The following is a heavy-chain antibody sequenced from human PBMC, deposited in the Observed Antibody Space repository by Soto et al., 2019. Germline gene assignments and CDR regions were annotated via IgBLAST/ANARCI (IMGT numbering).Heavy chain of an antibody. CDR3: VRGVVVVVGSTAENFDH. D-gene: IGHD2-15*01. J-gene: IGHJ4*02. V-gene: IGHV3-48*02. CDR2: ISYSGETK. Sequence: PVGSLRISCVTSGFTFTKYSMNWVRQAPGKGLEWVSYISYSGETKYYADSLKGRYAISRDDAKNSVYLQMNSLRDEDTAFYYCVRGVVVVVGSTAENFDHWGQGTLVTVSS. CDR1: GFTFTKYS.